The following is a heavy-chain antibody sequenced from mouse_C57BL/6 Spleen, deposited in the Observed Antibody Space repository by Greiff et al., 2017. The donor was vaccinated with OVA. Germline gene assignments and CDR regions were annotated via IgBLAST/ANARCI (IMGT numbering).Heavy chain of an antibody. CDR2: IYPGNSET. D-gene: IGHD2-1*01. CDR1: GYTFTSYW. V-gene: IGHV1-5*01. J-gene: IGHJ2*01. Sequence: EVQLQQSGTVLARPGASVKMSCKTSGYTFTSYWMHWVKQRPGQGLEWIGAIYPGNSETSYNQKFKGKAKLTAVTSASTAYMELSSLTNEDSAVYYCTRSIYYGNYDYFDYWGQGTTLTVSS. CDR3: TRSIYYGNYDYFDY.